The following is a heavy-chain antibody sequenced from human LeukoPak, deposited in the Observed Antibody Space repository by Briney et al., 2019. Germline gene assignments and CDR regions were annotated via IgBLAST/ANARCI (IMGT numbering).Heavy chain of an antibody. CDR2: IYYSGST. J-gene: IGHJ3*02. D-gene: IGHD3-10*01. Sequence: PSETLSLTCTVSGGSISSYYWSWIRQPPGKGLEWIGYIYYSGSTNYNPSLKSRVTISVDTSKNQFSLKLSSVTAADTAVYYCARPGANDAFDIWGQGTMVTVSS. CDR3: ARPGANDAFDI. V-gene: IGHV4-59*01. CDR1: GGSISSYY.